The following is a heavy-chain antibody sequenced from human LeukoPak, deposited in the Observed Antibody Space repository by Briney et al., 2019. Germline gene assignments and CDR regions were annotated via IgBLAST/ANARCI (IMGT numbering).Heavy chain of an antibody. CDR3: TREGVYAPDPSSYHRDAFDV. D-gene: IGHD3-16*02. CDR2: INPSGGST. Sequence: GASVKVSCKASGYTFTSYYMHCVRQALGQGLEWMGIINPSGGSTSYAQKFQGRVTMTRDTSTSTVYMELSSLRSEDTAVYYCTREGVYAPDPSSYHRDAFDVWGQGTEVIVSS. V-gene: IGHV1-46*01. J-gene: IGHJ3*01. CDR1: GYTFTSYY.